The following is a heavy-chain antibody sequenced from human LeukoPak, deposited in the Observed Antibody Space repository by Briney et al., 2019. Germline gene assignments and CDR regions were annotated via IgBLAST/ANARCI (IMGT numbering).Heavy chain of an antibody. J-gene: IGHJ4*02. CDR3: AKEDSSSSPPLDY. D-gene: IGHD6-6*01. CDR2: ISGSGGST. Sequence: GGSLRLSCAASGFTFSSYAMGWVRQGPGKGLEWVSGISGSGGSTYYADSVEGRFTISRDNSKNTLYPQMNSLRAEDTAVYYCAKEDSSSSPPLDYWGQGTLVSVSS. CDR1: GFTFSSYA. V-gene: IGHV3-23*01.